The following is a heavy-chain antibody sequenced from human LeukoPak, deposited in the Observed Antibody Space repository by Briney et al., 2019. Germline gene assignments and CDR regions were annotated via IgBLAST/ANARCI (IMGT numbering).Heavy chain of an antibody. CDR2: FDPEDGET. CDR3: ATASPLRFLEWLPYPLDY. CDR1: GYTLTELS. V-gene: IGHV1-24*01. J-gene: IGHJ4*02. Sequence: ASVKVSCKVSGYTLTELSMNWVRQAPGKGLEWMGGFDPEDGETIYAQKFQGRVTMTEDTSTDTAYMKLSSLRSEDTAVYYCATASPLRFLEWLPYPLDYWGQGTLVTVSS. D-gene: IGHD3-3*01.